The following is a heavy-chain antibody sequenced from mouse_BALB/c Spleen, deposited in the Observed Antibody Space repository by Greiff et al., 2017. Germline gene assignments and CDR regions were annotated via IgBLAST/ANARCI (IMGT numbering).Heavy chain of an antibody. J-gene: IGHJ3*01. V-gene: IGHV3-6*02. D-gene: IGHD2-4*01. CDR1: GYSITSGYY. CDR2: ISYDGSN. CDR3: SASMNDYPFAY. Sequence: VQLKESGPGLLKPSQSLSLTCSVTGYSITSGYYWNWIRQFPGNKLEWMGYISYDGSNNYNPSLKNRISITRDTSKNQFFLKLNSVTTEDTATYYCSASMNDYPFAYWGQGTLVTVSA.